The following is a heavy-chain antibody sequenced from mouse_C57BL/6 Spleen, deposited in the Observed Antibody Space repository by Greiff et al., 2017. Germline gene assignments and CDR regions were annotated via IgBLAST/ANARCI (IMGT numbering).Heavy chain of an antibody. CDR3: ERDLAGAD. Sequence: QVQLQQPGAELVQPGASVKLSCTASGFTFTRYWITWVKQRPGQGLEWIGDIYPGSGSTNYHEKFKSKATLTVDTSTSTAYMQPSSLTSEDAAVYYCERDLAGADWGKGTLVTVSA. D-gene: IGHD6-1*01. J-gene: IGHJ3*01. CDR1: GFTFTRYW. V-gene: IGHV1-55*01. CDR2: IYPGSGST.